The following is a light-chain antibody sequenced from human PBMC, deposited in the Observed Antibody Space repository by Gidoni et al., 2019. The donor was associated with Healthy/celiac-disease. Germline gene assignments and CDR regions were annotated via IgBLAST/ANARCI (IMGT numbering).Light chain of an antibody. V-gene: IGLV2-23*01. CDR2: EGS. J-gene: IGLJ2*01. Sequence: QSALTQPAPGSGSPGQAITISCTGTRSDVGSYNLVSWYQQHPGKAPKLMIYEGSKRPSGVSNRFSGSKSGNTASLTISGLQAEDEADYYCCSYAGSSTLVFGGGTKLTVL. CDR3: CSYAGSSTLV. CDR1: RSDVGSYNL.